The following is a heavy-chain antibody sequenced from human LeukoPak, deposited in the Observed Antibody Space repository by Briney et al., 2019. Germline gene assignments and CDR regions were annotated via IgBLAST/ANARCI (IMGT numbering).Heavy chain of an antibody. CDR2: IKQDGSEK. V-gene: IGHV3-7*03. CDR1: GFTFDDYA. CDR3: AKDRPVRGQQLSTFDY. Sequence: GGSLRLSCAASGFTFDDYAMHWVWQAPGKGLEWVANIKQDGSEKYYVDSVKGRFTISRDNAKNSLYLQMNSLRAEDTALYYCAKDRPVRGQQLSTFDYWGQGTLVTVSS. D-gene: IGHD6-13*01. J-gene: IGHJ4*02.